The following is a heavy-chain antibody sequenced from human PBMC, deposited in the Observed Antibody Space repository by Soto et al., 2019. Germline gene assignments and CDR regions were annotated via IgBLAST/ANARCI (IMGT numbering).Heavy chain of an antibody. D-gene: IGHD3-10*01. CDR3: ARDNYGSGSNFDY. Sequence: PSETLSLTCAVNGSSITSSDWWSWVRQPPGKGLEWIGEIYHSGSTNYNPSLKSRVTISVDKSKDQFSLKLSSVTAADTAVYYCARDNYGSGSNFDYWGQGTLVTVS. J-gene: IGHJ4*02. V-gene: IGHV4-4*02. CDR2: IYHSGST. CDR1: GSSITSSDW.